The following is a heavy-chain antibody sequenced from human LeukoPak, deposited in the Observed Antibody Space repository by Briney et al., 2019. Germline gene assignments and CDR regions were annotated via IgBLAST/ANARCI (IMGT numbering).Heavy chain of an antibody. J-gene: IGHJ4*02. CDR2: VSGSGGST. Sequence: QPGGSLRLSCAASGFSISSYEMNWVRQAPGKGLEWVSAVSGSGGSTYYADSVKGRFTISRDNSKNTLYLQMNSLRAEDTAVYYCAKGLVDYFDYWGQGTLVTVSS. CDR1: GFSISSYE. D-gene: IGHD2-8*02. V-gene: IGHV3-23*01. CDR3: AKGLVDYFDY.